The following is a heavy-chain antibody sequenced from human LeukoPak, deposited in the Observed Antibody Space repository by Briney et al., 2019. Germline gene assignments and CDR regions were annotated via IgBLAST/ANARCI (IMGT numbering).Heavy chain of an antibody. D-gene: IGHD3-22*01. V-gene: IGHV3-30-3*01. CDR1: GFTFSSYA. CDR3: ARDQGAYYYDSSGAHYYYYGMDV. CDR2: ISYDGSNK. Sequence: GGSLRLSCAASGFTFSSYAMHWVRQAPGKGLEWVAVISYDGSNKYYADSVKGRFTISRDNSKNTLYPQMNSLRAEDTAVYYCARDQGAYYYDSSGAHYYYYGMDVWGQGTTVTVSS. J-gene: IGHJ6*02.